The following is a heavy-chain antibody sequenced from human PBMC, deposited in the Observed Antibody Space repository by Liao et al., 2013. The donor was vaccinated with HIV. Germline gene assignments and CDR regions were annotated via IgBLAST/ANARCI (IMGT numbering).Heavy chain of an antibody. CDR1: GESFSGYY. J-gene: IGHJ6*03. V-gene: IGHV4-34*01. D-gene: IGHD3-10*01. CDR2: INHIGST. CDR3: ARVKSGSGSYSPNYYYYYMDV. Sequence: QVQLQQWGAGLLKPSETLSLTCAVYGESFSGYYWSWIRQPPGKGLEWIGEINHIGSTTYNPSLKSRVTISVDTSKNQFSLNLTSVTAADTAVYYCARVKSGSGSYSPNYYYYYMDVWGDRDHGHRLL.